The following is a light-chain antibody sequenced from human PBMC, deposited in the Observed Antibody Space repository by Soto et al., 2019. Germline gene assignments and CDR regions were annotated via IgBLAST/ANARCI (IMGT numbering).Light chain of an antibody. V-gene: IGKV2-28*01. CDR3: MQALQTPYT. Sequence: DIVMTQSPLSLPVTPGEPASISCRSSQSLLHSNGYNYLDWYLQKPGQSPQLLIYLGSNRASGVPERFSGSGSGTDFTLKISRVEAEDVGVYYCMQALQTPYTFGQGTKVEIK. CDR1: QSLLHSNGYNY. CDR2: LGS. J-gene: IGKJ1*01.